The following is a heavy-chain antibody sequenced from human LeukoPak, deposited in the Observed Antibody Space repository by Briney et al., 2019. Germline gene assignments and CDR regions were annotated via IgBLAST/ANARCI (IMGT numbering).Heavy chain of an antibody. CDR1: GGTFSSYA. CDR2: IIPIFGTA. D-gene: IGHD1-20*01. J-gene: IGHJ6*02. CDR3: ARAGPPGQAYNWKGPYYYYGMDV. V-gene: IGHV1-69*13. Sequence: GASVKVSCKASGGTFSSYAISWVRQAPGQGLEWMGGIIPIFGTANYAQKFQGRVTITADESTSTAYMELSSLRSEDTAVYYCARAGPPGQAYNWKGPYYYYGMDVWGQGTTVTVSS.